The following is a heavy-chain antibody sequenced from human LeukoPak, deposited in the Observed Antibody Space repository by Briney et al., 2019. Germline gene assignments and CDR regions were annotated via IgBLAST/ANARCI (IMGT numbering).Heavy chain of an antibody. D-gene: IGHD2-8*01. CDR3: ARQYGVFDY. CDR1: GGSIGSYY. CDR2: IYYSGST. J-gene: IGHJ4*02. Sequence: SETLSLTCTVSGGSIGSYYWSWIRQPPGKGLEWIGYIYYSGSTNYNPSLKSRVTISIDTSKNQFSLRLSSVTAADTAVYFCARQYGVFDYWGQGILVTVSS. V-gene: IGHV4-59*01.